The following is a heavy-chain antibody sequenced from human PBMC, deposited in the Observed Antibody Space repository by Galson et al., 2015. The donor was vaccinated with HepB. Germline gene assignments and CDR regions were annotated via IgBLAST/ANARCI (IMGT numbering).Heavy chain of an antibody. Sequence: SLRLSCAASGFTFSSYGMHWVRQAPGKGLEWVAVISYDGSNKYYADSVKGRFTISRDNSKNTLYLQMNSLRAEDTAVYYCAKAESPPFEQQLVRGAFDYWGQGTLVTVSS. CDR1: GFTFSSYG. J-gene: IGHJ4*02. V-gene: IGHV3-30*18. D-gene: IGHD6-13*01. CDR3: AKAESPPFEQQLVRGAFDY. CDR2: ISYDGSNK.